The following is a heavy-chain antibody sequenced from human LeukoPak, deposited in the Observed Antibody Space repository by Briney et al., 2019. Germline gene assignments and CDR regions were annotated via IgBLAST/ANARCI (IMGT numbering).Heavy chain of an antibody. V-gene: IGHV3-30-3*01. J-gene: IGHJ4*02. CDR2: ILYDGSNK. D-gene: IGHD2-2*01. CDR3: ARGVARPSTSSVDY. CDR1: GFTFSSST. Sequence: PGTSLRLSCAASGFTFSSSTLHWVRQAPGQGLEWVAVILYDGSNKYYTDSVKDRFTISRDNSKNTLYLQINSLRVEDTALYYCARGVARPSTSSVDYWGQGTLVTVSS.